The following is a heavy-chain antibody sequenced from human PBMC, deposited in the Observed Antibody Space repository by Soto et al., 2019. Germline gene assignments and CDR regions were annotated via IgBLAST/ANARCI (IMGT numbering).Heavy chain of an antibody. Sequence: GASVKVYCKASGYTFTSYAMHWVRQAPGQRLEWMGWINAGNGNTKYSQKFQGRVTITRDTSASTAYMELNSVTAADTAVYYCARDYASGSGPEYWGQGTLVTVSS. D-gene: IGHD3-10*01. CDR3: ARDYASGSGPEY. J-gene: IGHJ4*02. CDR2: INAGNGNT. V-gene: IGHV1-3*01. CDR1: GYTFTSYA.